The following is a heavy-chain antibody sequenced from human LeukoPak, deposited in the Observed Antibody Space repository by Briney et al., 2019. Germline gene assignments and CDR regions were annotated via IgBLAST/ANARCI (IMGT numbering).Heavy chain of an antibody. CDR1: GFTFDDYA. Sequence: GGSLRLSCAASGFTFDDYATHWVRQAPGKGLEWVSGISWNSGNIGYADSVKGRFTISRDNAKNSLYLQMNSLRAEDTALYYCAKDLAAAGTLFDYWGQGTLVTVSS. CDR2: ISWNSGNI. J-gene: IGHJ4*02. CDR3: AKDLAAAGTLFDY. V-gene: IGHV3-9*01. D-gene: IGHD6-13*01.